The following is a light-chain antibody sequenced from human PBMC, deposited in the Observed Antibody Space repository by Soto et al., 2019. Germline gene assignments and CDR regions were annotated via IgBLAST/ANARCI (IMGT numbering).Light chain of an antibody. CDR2: GSS. J-gene: IGKJ4*01. Sequence: EIVVTQSPATLSVSPGETATLSCRASQSVSGKLAWFQQKPGQAPRLLISGSSTRATGIPARFNGSGSGTEFTLTIISRESGDFGLYYCHQYDYWPITFGGGTKVDIK. CDR1: QSVSGK. V-gene: IGKV3D-15*01. CDR3: HQYDYWPIT.